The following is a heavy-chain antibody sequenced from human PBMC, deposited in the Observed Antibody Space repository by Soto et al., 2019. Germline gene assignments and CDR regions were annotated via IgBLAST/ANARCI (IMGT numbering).Heavy chain of an antibody. CDR3: ARDYYRFNSGYGFSMDV. CDR2: ISHDGSNK. CDR1: GFTFSSYA. D-gene: IGHD5-12*01. V-gene: IGHV3-30-3*01. Sequence: QVQLVESGGGVVQPGRSLRLSCAASGFTFSSYAMHWVRQAPGKGLEWVAVISHDGSNKYYADSVKGRFTISRANSKNPLYLQMNSLRAEDTAVYYCARDYYRFNSGYGFSMDVWGQGTTGSVSS. J-gene: IGHJ6*02.